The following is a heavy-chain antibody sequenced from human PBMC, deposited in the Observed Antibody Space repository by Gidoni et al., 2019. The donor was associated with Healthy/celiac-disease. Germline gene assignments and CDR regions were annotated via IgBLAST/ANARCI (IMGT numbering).Heavy chain of an antibody. CDR3: ARPGVWFGEYYDY. D-gene: IGHD3-10*01. V-gene: IGHV3-48*01. J-gene: IGHJ4*02. Sequence: EVQLVESGGGLVQPGGSLRLACAASGFTFSSYSMNWVRQAPGKGLAWVSYISSSSSTIYYADSVKGRFTISRDNAKNSLYLQMNSLRAEDTAVYYCARPGVWFGEYYDYWGQGTLVTVSS. CDR2: ISSSSSTI. CDR1: GFTFSSYS.